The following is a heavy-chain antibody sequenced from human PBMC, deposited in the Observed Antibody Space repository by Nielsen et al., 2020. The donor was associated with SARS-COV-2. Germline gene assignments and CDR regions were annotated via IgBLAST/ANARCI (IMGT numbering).Heavy chain of an antibody. V-gene: IGHV6-1*01. CDR2: TYYRSKWYN. J-gene: IGHJ6*03. D-gene: IGHD4-17*01. CDR3: ARARGAYGDYYYYYYTDV. Sequence: WIRQSPSRGLEWLGRTYYRSKWYNDYAVSVKSRITINPDTSKNQFSLHLNSVTPEDTAVYYCARARGAYGDYYYYYYTDVWGKGTTVTGLL.